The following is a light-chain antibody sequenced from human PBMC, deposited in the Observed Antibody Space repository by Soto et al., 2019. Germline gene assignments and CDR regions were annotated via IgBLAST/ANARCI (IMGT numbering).Light chain of an antibody. Sequence: SYELTQPSSVSVSPGQTAIITCSGDKLGNKYACWYQQKPGQSPLLVIYQDTKRPSGIPERFSGSNSGNTATLTISGTQTMDEADYYCQAWDSSTAVVFGGGTKLTVL. CDR1: KLGNKY. J-gene: IGLJ2*01. CDR2: QDT. V-gene: IGLV3-1*01. CDR3: QAWDSSTAVV.